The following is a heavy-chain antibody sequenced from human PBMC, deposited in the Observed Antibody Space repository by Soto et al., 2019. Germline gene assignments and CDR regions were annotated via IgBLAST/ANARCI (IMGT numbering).Heavy chain of an antibody. Sequence: GGSLRLSCAASGFTFSSYAMHWVRQAPGKGLEWVAVISYDGSNKYYADSVKGRFTISRDNSKNTLYLQMNSLRAEDTAVYYCARDEVYDILTGTHHNYYYYGMDVWGQGTTVTVSS. J-gene: IGHJ6*02. V-gene: IGHV3-30-3*01. CDR2: ISYDGSNK. CDR3: ARDEVYDILTGTHHNYYYYGMDV. D-gene: IGHD3-9*01. CDR1: GFTFSSYA.